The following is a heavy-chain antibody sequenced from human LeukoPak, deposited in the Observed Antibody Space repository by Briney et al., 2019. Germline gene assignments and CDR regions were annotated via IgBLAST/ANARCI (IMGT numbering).Heavy chain of an antibody. CDR2: IYYSGST. V-gene: IGHV4-39*01. CDR3: ARHRRVAGTIGY. D-gene: IGHD6-19*01. CDR1: GGSISSSSYY. J-gene: IGHJ4*02. Sequence: SETLSLTCTVSGGSISSSSYYWGWIRQPPGKGLEWIGSIYYSGSTYYNPSLKSRVTISVDTSKNQFSLKLSSVTAADTAVYYRARHRRVAGTIGYWGQGTLVTVSS.